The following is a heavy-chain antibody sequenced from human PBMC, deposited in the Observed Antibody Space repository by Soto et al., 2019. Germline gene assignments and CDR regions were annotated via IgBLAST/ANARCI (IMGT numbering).Heavy chain of an antibody. Sequence: ASVKVSCKASGYTFATYTMHWVRQAPGQRLEWMGWINAGNGDTKYSQKFQGRVTITRNTSASTAYMELSSLRSEDTAIYYCARGPPRNWFDPWGQGTLVTVSS. CDR3: ARGPPRNWFDP. J-gene: IGHJ5*02. V-gene: IGHV1-3*01. CDR1: GYTFATYT. CDR2: INAGNGDT.